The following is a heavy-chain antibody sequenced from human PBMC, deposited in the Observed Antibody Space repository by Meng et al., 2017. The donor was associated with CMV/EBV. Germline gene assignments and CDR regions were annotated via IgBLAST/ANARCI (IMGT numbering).Heavy chain of an antibody. Sequence: FSFSNAWMSWVRQAPEKGLEWVGRIRSKTDGGASDYPVYVKGRFTISRDDSKNKLYLQINSLETEDTAVYYCTREATLDRNYYWFDPWGRGTLVTVSS. V-gene: IGHV3-15*01. CDR2: IRSKTDGGAS. J-gene: IGHJ5*02. CDR1: FSFSNAW. CDR3: TREATLDRNYYWFDP. D-gene: IGHD1-14*01.